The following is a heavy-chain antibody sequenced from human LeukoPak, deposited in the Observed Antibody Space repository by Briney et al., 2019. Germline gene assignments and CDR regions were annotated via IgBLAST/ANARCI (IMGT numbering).Heavy chain of an antibody. Sequence: SETLSLTCTVSGYSISSGYYWGWIRQPPGKGLEWIGSIYHSGRTFYNPSLKSRVTISVDTSKNQFSLKLTSVTAADTAVYYCARGVKRWLQLTWFDPWGQGTLVTVSS. V-gene: IGHV4-38-2*02. CDR1: GYSISSGYY. CDR2: IYHSGRT. D-gene: IGHD5-24*01. CDR3: ARGVKRWLQLTWFDP. J-gene: IGHJ5*02.